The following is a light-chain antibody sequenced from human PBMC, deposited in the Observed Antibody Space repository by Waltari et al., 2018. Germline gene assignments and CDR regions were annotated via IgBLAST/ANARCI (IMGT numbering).Light chain of an antibody. Sequence: DVVMTQSPLSLPVTLGQPASISCRSSQSLVSSDGNTYFSWFQQRPGQSPRRLLLKVSNRDSGVPDRFSGSVSATEFTLRISRVEAEDVGVYYCMKNTHRPWTVGQGTKVELK. V-gene: IGKV2-30*01. CDR1: QSLVSSDGNTY. CDR2: KVS. J-gene: IGKJ1*01. CDR3: MKNTHRPWT.